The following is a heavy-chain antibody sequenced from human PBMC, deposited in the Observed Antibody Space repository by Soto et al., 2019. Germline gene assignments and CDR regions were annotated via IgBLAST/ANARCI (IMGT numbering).Heavy chain of an antibody. D-gene: IGHD1-26*01. CDR1: GFTFSSYA. Sequence: EVQLLESGGGLVQPGGSLRLSCAASGFTFSSYAMRWVRQAPVKGLEWVSAISGSGDSTYYADSMKGRFTISRDNSKNTLYLQMNSMRAADTAVYYCARRGSGSYYDYWGQGTLVTVSS. CDR2: ISGSGDST. CDR3: ARRGSGSYYDY. V-gene: IGHV3-23*01. J-gene: IGHJ4*02.